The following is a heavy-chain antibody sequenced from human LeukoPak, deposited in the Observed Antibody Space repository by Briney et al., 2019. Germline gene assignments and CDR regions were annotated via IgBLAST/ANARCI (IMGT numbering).Heavy chain of an antibody. V-gene: IGHV1-69*13. D-gene: IGHD3-3*01. CDR2: ITPMFGTA. Sequence: GASVKVSCKASGGTFGSYAISRVRQAPGQGPEWMGGITPMFGTAKYAQKFQGRVTITADESTSTAYVELSSLRSEDTAVYYCARDSSDFRSLIPHWGQGTLVTVSS. J-gene: IGHJ1*01. CDR1: GGTFGSYA. CDR3: ARDSSDFRSLIPH.